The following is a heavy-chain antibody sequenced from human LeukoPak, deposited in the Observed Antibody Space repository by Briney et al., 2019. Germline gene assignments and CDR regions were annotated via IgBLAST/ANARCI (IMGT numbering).Heavy chain of an antibody. CDR2: IYYSGST. CDR1: GGSINSGDYY. J-gene: IGHJ4*02. Sequence: SSETLSLTCAVYGGSINSGDYYWSWIRQPPGKGLEWIGYIYYSGSTYYNPSLKSRVTISVDTSKNQFSLKLSSVTAADTAVYYCAREEMATGLDYWGQGTLVTVSS. CDR3: AREEMATGLDY. D-gene: IGHD5-24*01. V-gene: IGHV4-30-4*01.